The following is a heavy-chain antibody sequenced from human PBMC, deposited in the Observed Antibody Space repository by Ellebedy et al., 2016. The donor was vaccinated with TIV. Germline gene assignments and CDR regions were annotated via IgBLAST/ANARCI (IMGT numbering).Heavy chain of an antibody. CDR2: ISSSSNYV. CDR1: GFTFSSYS. Sequence: PGGSLRLSCVVSGFTFSSYSMNRVRQAPGKGLEWVSSISSSSNYVYYADSVKGRFTIFRDDDKNALYLQMNSLRAEDTAVYYCARKPMNPTDLYGNFDHWGQGTLVTVSS. V-gene: IGHV3-21*01. D-gene: IGHD1-1*01. CDR3: ARKPMNPTDLYGNFDH. J-gene: IGHJ4*02.